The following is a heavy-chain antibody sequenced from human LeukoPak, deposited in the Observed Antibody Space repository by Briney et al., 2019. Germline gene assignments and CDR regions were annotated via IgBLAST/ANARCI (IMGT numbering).Heavy chain of an antibody. V-gene: IGHV4-39*07. CDR1: GGSTSSTSYY. CDR3: ARTSGSYFYYYYGMDV. Sequence: SETLSLTCTVSGGSTSSTSYYWGWIRQPPGKGLEWIGSIYYSGSTYYNPSLKSRVTISVDTSKNQLSLKLSSVTAADTAVYYCARTSGSYFYYYYGMDVWGQGTTVTVSS. CDR2: IYYSGST. J-gene: IGHJ6*02. D-gene: IGHD1-26*01.